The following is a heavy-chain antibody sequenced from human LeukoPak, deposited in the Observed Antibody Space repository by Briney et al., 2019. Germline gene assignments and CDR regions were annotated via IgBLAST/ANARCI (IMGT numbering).Heavy chain of an antibody. CDR2: IYSSGNT. D-gene: IGHD3-22*01. V-gene: IGHV4-61*02. J-gene: IGHJ5*02. CDR3: ARGIPLYYYDSSGYYLNWFDP. Sequence: SQTLSLTCTVSGGSISSGSYYWSWIRQPAGKGLEWIGRIYSSGNTNYNPSLKSRVTISVDTSKNQFSLKLSSVTAADTAVYYCARGIPLYYYDSSGYYLNWFDPWGQGTLVTVSS. CDR1: GGSISSGSYY.